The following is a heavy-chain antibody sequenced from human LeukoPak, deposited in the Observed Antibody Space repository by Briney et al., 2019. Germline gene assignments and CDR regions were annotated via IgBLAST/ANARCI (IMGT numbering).Heavy chain of an antibody. V-gene: IGHV3-48*03. Sequence: GGSLRLSCAASGFTFSSYEMNCVRQAPGKGLEWVSYISSSGSTIYYADSVKGRFTISRDNAKNSLYLQMNSLRAEDTAVYYCARASSGWANNAFDIWGQGTMVTVSS. CDR2: ISSSGSTI. J-gene: IGHJ3*02. CDR3: ARASSGWANNAFDI. CDR1: GFTFSSYE. D-gene: IGHD6-19*01.